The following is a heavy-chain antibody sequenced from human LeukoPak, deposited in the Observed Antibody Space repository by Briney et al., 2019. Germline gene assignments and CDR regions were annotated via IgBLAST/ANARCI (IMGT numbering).Heavy chain of an antibody. CDR3: AKDHWNSFATHYYYYGMDV. J-gene: IGHJ6*02. CDR1: GFTVSSNY. V-gene: IGHV3-53*05. CDR2: IYSGGST. Sequence: GGSLRLSCAASGFTVSSNYMSWVRQAPGKGLEWVSVIYSGGSTYYADSVKGRFTISRDNSKNTLYLQMNSLRAEDTAVYYCAKDHWNSFATHYYYYGMDVWGQGTTVTVSS. D-gene: IGHD1-7*01.